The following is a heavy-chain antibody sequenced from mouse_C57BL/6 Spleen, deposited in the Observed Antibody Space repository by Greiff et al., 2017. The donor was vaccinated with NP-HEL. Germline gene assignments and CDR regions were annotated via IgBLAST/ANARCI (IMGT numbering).Heavy chain of an antibody. D-gene: IGHD2-1*01. J-gene: IGHJ1*03. Sequence: QVQLQQSGPELVKPGASVKISCKASGYAFSSSWMNWVKQRPGKGLEWIGRIYPGDGDTNYNGKFKGKATLTAAKSSSTAYMQLSSLTSEDSAVYFGARGGYGNYGYFDVWGTGTTVTVSA. CDR3: ARGGYGNYGYFDV. CDR2: IYPGDGDT. V-gene: IGHV1-82*01. CDR1: GYAFSSSW.